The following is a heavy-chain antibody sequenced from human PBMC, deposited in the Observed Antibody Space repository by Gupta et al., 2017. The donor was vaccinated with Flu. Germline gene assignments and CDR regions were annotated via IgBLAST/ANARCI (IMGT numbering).Heavy chain of an antibody. CDR2: IKQDASEI. D-gene: IGHD1-1*01. CDR1: GFTFSNSW. V-gene: IGHV3-7*01. J-gene: IGHJ4*02. Sequence: EVQLVESGGGLVQPGGSLRLSCSASGFTFSNSWMSWVRRAPGKGLEWVAKIKQDASEIYYVDYVKGRFTISRDNAKNSLYLQMNSLRVEDTAVYYCAREKIEGSTTGATFDYWGQGTLVTVSS. CDR3: AREKIEGSTTGATFDY.